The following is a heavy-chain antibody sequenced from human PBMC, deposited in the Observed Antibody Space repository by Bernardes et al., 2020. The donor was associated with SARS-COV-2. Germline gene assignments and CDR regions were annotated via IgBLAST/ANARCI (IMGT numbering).Heavy chain of an antibody. D-gene: IGHD2-2*01. J-gene: IGHJ6*02. V-gene: IGHV3-13*01. CDR1: GFIFSAYD. CDR3: ARERCSSTSCCYYYGMDV. Sequence: GSLRLSCAVSGFIFSAYDMHWVRQAPGKGLEWVSGIGSAGETFYAGSLKGRFTVSRENAKNSLYLQMNSLRAEDTAVYYCARERCSSTSCCYYYGMDVWGQGTTVTVSS. CDR2: IGSAGET.